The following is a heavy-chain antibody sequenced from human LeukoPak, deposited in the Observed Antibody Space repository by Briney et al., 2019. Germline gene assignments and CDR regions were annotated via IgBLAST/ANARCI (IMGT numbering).Heavy chain of an antibody. Sequence: GGSLRLSCAASGFTFSSYAMHWVRQAPGKGLEWVAVISYDGSNKNYADSVKGRFTISRDNSKNTLYLQMNSLRAEDTAVYYCARGRVVPVWGQGTLVTVSS. V-gene: IGHV3-30-3*01. CDR2: ISYDGSNK. D-gene: IGHD2-2*01. CDR1: GFTFSSYA. J-gene: IGHJ4*02. CDR3: ARGRVVPV.